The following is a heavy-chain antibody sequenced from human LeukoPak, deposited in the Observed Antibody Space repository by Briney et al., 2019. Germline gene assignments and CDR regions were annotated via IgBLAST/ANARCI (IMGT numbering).Heavy chain of an antibody. J-gene: IGHJ4*02. CDR3: ARGQWLVRVYYFAY. D-gene: IGHD6-19*01. V-gene: IGHV4-34*01. CDR1: GGSFSGYY. CDR2: INHSGST. Sequence: SETLSLTCAVYGGSFSGYYWSWIRQPPGKGLEWIGEINHSGSTNYNPSLKSRVTISVDTSKNQFSLKLSSVTAADTAVYYCARGQWLVRVYYFAYWGQGTLVTVSS.